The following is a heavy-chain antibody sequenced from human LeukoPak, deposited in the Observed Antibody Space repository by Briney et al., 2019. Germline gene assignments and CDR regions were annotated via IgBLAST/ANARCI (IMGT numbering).Heavy chain of an antibody. J-gene: IGHJ4*02. CDR2: ISSSSSYI. CDR3: AREGWDQANGDYWSFDY. D-gene: IGHD4-17*01. V-gene: IGHV3-21*01. Sequence: KTGGSLRLSCAASGFTFSSYSMNWVRQAPGKGLEWVSSISSSSSYIYYADSVKGRFTISRDNAKNSLYLQVNSLRAEDTAVYYCAREGWDQANGDYWSFDYWGQGTLVTVSS. CDR1: GFTFSSYS.